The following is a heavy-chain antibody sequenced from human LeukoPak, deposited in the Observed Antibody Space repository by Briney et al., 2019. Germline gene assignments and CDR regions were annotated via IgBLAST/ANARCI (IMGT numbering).Heavy chain of an antibody. CDR1: GFTFSSYA. Sequence: GGSLRLSCAASGFTFSSYAMSWVRQAPGKGLEWGSAISGSGGTTYYADSVKGRFNISRDNSKYTLSLQITSLRADDTAVYYCGRAAYAHGLDVWGQGTTVTVSS. D-gene: IGHD5-24*01. CDR3: GRAAYAHGLDV. CDR2: ISGSGGTT. V-gene: IGHV3-23*01. J-gene: IGHJ6*02.